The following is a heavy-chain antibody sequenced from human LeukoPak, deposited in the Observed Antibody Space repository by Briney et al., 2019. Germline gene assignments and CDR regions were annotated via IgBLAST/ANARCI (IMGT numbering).Heavy chain of an antibody. J-gene: IGHJ4*02. V-gene: IGHV1-46*01. CDR3: ARLIAAAGTPTGGDY. D-gene: IGHD6-13*01. CDR2: INPSGGST. Sequence: ASVKVSCKASGYTFTSYYMHWVRQAPGQGLEWMGIINPSGGSTSYAQKFQGRVTMTRDTSTSTVYMELSSLRSEDTAVYYCARLIAAAGTPTGGDYWGQGTLVTVSS. CDR1: GYTFTSYY.